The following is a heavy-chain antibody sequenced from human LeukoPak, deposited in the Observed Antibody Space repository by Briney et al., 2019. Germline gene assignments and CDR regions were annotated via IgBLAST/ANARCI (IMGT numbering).Heavy chain of an antibody. V-gene: IGHV4-59*08. CDR1: GGSISSYY. J-gene: IGHJ6*02. CDR2: IYYSGST. CDR3: ARHDSGWPYYYYYGMDV. D-gene: IGHD6-19*01. Sequence: SETLSLTCTVSGGSISSYYWSWIRRPPGKGLEWIGYIYYSGSTNYNPSLKSRVTISVDTSKNQFSLKLSSVTAADTAVYYCARHDSGWPYYYYYGMDVWGQGTTVTVSS.